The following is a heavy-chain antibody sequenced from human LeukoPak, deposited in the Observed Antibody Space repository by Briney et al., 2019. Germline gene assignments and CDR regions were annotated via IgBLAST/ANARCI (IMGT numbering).Heavy chain of an antibody. Sequence: GRSLRLSCAASGFTFSSYGMHWVRQAPGKGLEWVAVISYDGSNKYYADSVRGRFTISRDNSKNTLYLQMNTLRAEDTAVYYCAKDVSWNWFDPWGQGTLVTVSS. V-gene: IGHV3-30*18. CDR2: ISYDGSNK. CDR1: GFTFSSYG. J-gene: IGHJ5*02. CDR3: AKDVSWNWFDP.